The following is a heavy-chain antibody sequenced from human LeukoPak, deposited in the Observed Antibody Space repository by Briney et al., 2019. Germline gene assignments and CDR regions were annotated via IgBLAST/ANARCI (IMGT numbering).Heavy chain of an antibody. V-gene: IGHV3-7*01. CDR1: GFTFSSYW. D-gene: IGHD4-17*01. CDR2: IKQDGSEK. J-gene: IGHJ6*02. CDR3: ASQAPYGDYAYYYYGMDV. Sequence: GGSLRLSCAASGFTFSSYWMSWVRQAPGKGLEGVANIKQDGSEKYYVDSVKGRFTISRDNAKNSLYLQMNSLRAEDTAVYYCASQAPYGDYAYYYYGMDVWGQGTTVTVSS.